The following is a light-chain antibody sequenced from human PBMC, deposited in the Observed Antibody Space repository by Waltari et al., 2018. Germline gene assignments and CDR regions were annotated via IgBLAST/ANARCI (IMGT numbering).Light chain of an antibody. V-gene: IGLV1-40*01. Sequence: QSVLTQPPSVSGAPGQRVTISCTGSRSNIEAGFDVHWYQQLPGTAPKLLIYGNNNRPSGVPDRFSGSKSDTSASLAITGLQAEDEADYYCQSYDDSLSGYVFGTGTKVTVL. CDR2: GNN. CDR3: QSYDDSLSGYV. CDR1: RSNIEAGFD. J-gene: IGLJ1*01.